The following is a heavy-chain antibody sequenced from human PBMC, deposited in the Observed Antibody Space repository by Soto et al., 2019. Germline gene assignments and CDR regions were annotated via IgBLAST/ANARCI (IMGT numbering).Heavy chain of an antibody. Sequence: QVQLQESGPGLVKPSETLSLTCTVSGGSISSYYWSWIRQPPGKGLEWIGYIHYSGSTKYNPSLKRRVTLSVETSKNQFSLKLSSVTAADTAVYYCARDRGGVASNWFDPWGQGTLVTVSS. D-gene: IGHD3-10*01. V-gene: IGHV4-59*01. J-gene: IGHJ5*02. CDR3: ARDRGGVASNWFDP. CDR2: IHYSGST. CDR1: GGSISSYY.